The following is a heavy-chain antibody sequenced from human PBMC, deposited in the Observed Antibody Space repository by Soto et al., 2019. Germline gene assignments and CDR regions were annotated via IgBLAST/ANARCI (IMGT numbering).Heavy chain of an antibody. J-gene: IGHJ4*02. CDR3: ARDMVSTIGDFDF. V-gene: IGHV1-2*02. Sequence: ASGKVSCKASGYTFIGYYLHWVRQAPGQGLEWMGWINPNSGATNYAQKFQGRVTMTGDTSITTAYMELSRLRSDDTAVYYCARDMVSTIGDFDFWGQGTLVTVSS. CDR1: GYTFIGYY. CDR2: INPNSGAT. D-gene: IGHD5-12*01.